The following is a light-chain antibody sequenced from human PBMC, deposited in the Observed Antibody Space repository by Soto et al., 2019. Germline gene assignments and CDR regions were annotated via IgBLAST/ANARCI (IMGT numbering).Light chain of an antibody. V-gene: IGLV2-14*01. J-gene: IGLJ1*01. CDR3: CSYTTSNTRQIV. Sequence: QSVLAQPASVSGSPGQSITISCTGTSSEIVGYNYVSWYQQHPGKAPKFMIYDVSNRPSGVSNRFSGSKSGNTASLTISWLQAEDEADYYCCSYTTSNTRQIVFGTGTKVTVL. CDR1: SSEIVGYNY. CDR2: DVS.